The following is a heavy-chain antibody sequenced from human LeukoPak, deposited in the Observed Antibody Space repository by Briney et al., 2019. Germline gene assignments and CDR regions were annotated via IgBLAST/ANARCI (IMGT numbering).Heavy chain of an antibody. J-gene: IGHJ4*02. D-gene: IGHD2-21*01. CDR3: ARDEIAYCGGDCYPHYDY. CDR1: GYTFTGYY. V-gene: IGHV1-2*02. CDR2: INPNSGGT. Sequence: ASVKVSCKASGYTFTGYYMHWVRQAPGQGLEWMGWINPNSGGTNYAQKFQGRVTMTRETSISTAYMELSRLRSDDTAVYYCARDEIAYCGGDCYPHYDYWGQGTLVTVSS.